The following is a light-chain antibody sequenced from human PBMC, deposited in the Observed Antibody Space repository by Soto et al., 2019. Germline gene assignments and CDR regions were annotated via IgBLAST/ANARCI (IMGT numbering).Light chain of an antibody. J-gene: IGLJ1*01. Sequence: SSELTQPPSVSVAPEKTARLTCGGDTIGSKRVHWYRQKPGQAPVLVIYYDSDRPSGIPERFSGSNSGNTATLTINRVEAGDEADYYCQVWDITTDHYVFGTGTKRTVL. CDR3: QVWDITTDHYV. CDR2: YDS. V-gene: IGLV3-21*04. CDR1: TIGSKR.